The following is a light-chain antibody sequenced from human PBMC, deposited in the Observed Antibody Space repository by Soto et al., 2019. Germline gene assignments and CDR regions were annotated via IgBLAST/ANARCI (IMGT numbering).Light chain of an antibody. V-gene: IGKV1-16*01. CDR3: QQYNRYWT. Sequence: DIQMTQSPSSLSASVGDRVTIPCRASQGISTYLNWYQQRPGKAPKLLIYAASSLQSGVPSRFSGSGSGTEFTLTISSLQPDDVGTYYCQQYNRYWTFGQGTKVDIK. CDR2: AAS. CDR1: QGISTY. J-gene: IGKJ1*01.